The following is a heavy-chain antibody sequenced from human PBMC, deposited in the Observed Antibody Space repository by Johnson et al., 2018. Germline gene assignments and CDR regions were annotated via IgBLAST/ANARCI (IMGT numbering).Heavy chain of an antibody. CDR2: LRWNSNNI. J-gene: IGHJ3*02. Sequence: VQLVQSGGGLVQPGRSLRLSCAASGFSLDEYGMHWVRQAPGKGLEWVSGLRWNSNNIGYAGSVKGRFTISRDNAKTSLYLQMNSLRAEDTALYYCVKDKFGFYDGNDAFDIWGQGTMVTVSS. D-gene: IGHD2/OR15-2a*01. CDR1: GFSLDEYG. CDR3: VKDKFGFYDGNDAFDI. V-gene: IGHV3-9*01.